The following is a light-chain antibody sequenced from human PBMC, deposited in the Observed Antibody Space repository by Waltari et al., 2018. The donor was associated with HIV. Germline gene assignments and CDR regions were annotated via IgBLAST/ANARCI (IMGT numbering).Light chain of an antibody. J-gene: IGKJ1*01. CDR3: QQYLRTPWT. Sequence: DIVMTQSPDPLAVSLGERATINCKSSQSVLSSSRYRDYFGWYQQKPGHPPKLLIYWASTRESGVPDRFSGSGSGTDFTHTISYLQADDVAVYYCQQYLRTPWTFGQGTRVEIK. CDR1: QSVLSSSRYRDY. CDR2: WAS. V-gene: IGKV4-1*01.